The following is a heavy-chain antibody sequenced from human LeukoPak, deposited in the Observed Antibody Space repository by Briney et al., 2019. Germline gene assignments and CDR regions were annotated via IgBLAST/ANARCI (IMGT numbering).Heavy chain of an antibody. V-gene: IGHV1-8*01. Sequence: GASVKVSCKASGYTFTNNDINWVRQATGQGLEWMGWVSPDSGDTGYAPNFRGRVTMTTDTSMNTAYMELTSLTSEDTAIYYCTRGRAAGDWGQGTLVTVSS. D-gene: IGHD6-19*01. J-gene: IGHJ4*02. CDR1: GYTFTNND. CDR2: VSPDSGDT. CDR3: TRGRAAGD.